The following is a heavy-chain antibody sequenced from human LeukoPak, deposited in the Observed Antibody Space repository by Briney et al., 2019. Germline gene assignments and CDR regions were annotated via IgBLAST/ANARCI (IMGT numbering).Heavy chain of an antibody. D-gene: IGHD3-10*01. V-gene: IGHV5-51*01. CDR2: MYLADSDT. J-gene: IGHJ4*02. CDR3: TSIGRFGDLIKAPYFVS. CDR1: GYTFTSYW. Sequence: GESLKISCKGSGYTFTSYWIGWGRQMPGKGLEWMGIMYLADSDTRYGPSFQGQVTISADKSISTAYLRWSSLKASDTAMYYCTSIGRFGDLIKAPYFVSWGQGNLVTVSS.